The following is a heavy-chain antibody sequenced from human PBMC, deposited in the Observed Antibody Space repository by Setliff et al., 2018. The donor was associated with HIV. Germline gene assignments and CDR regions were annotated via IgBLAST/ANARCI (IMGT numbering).Heavy chain of an antibody. D-gene: IGHD2-15*01. J-gene: IGHJ4*02. CDR2: VHYSGNT. CDR1: GVSINRTDHY. Sequence: SETLSLTCSVSGVSINRTDHYWGWIRQSPGKGLEWIGYVHYSGNTRYNPSLKSRVTIPVDTSKNKFSLKLSSVTAADTAVYYCASEKVAWTVSDSFFEFWGQGVPVTVSS. CDR3: ASEKVAWTVSDSFFEF. V-gene: IGHV4-61*08.